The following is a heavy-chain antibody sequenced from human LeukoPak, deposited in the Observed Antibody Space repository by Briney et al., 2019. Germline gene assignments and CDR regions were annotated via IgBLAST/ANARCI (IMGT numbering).Heavy chain of an antibody. J-gene: IGHJ4*02. CDR2: ISGSGGST. V-gene: IGHV3-23*01. CDR1: GFTFSCYA. D-gene: IGHD1-26*01. CDR3: AKDSALVGATHFDY. Sequence: GGSLRLSCAASGFTFSCYAMSWVRQAPGKGLEWVSAISGSGGSTYYADSVKGRFTISRDNPKNTLYLQMNSLRAEDTAVYYCAKDSALVGATHFDYWGQGTLVTVSS.